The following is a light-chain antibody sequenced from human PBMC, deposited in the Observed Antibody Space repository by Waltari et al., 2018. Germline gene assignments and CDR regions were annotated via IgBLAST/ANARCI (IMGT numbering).Light chain of an antibody. CDR3: QQYYSSPQT. CDR1: QSVLYSSNNKNY. J-gene: IGKJ1*01. CDR2: WAS. Sequence: DIVMTQSPDSLAVSLGARATITCKSSQSVLYSSNNKNYLALYQQKPGQPPKLLIYWASTRESGVPDRFSGSGSGTDFTLTISSLQAEDVAVYYCQQYYSSPQTFGQGTKVEIK. V-gene: IGKV4-1*01.